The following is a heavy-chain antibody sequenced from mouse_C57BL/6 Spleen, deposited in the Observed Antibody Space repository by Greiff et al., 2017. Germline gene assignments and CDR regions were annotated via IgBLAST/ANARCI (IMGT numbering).Heavy chain of an antibody. D-gene: IGHD4-1*01. V-gene: IGHV1-59*01. J-gene: IGHJ2*01. CDR2: IDPSDSYT. Sequence: VQLQQPGAELVRPGTSVKLSCKASGYTFTSYWMHWVKQRPGQGLEWIGVIDPSDSYTNYNQKFKGKATLTVDTSSSTAYMQLSSLTSEDSAVYYCAITGTDYWGQGTTLTVSS. CDR3: AITGTDY. CDR1: GYTFTSYW.